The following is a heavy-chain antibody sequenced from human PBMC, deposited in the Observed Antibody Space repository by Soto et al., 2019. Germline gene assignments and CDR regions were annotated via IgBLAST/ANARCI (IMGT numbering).Heavy chain of an antibody. CDR1: GFTFSSYA. Sequence: EVQLLESGGGLVQPGGSLRLSCAASGFTFSSYAMSWVRQAPGKGLEWVSAISGSCGSTYYADSVKGRFTISRDNSKNTLYQQMNSVRAEDTAVYYCANGYQGVKIAARPIYYYGMDVWGQGTTVTVSS. CDR3: ANGYQGVKIAARPIYYYGMDV. J-gene: IGHJ6*02. CDR2: ISGSCGST. V-gene: IGHV3-23*01. D-gene: IGHD6-6*01.